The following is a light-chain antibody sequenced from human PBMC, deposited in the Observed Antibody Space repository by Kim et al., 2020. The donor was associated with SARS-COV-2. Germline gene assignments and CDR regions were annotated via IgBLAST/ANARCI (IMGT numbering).Light chain of an antibody. J-gene: IGKJ4*01. CDR2: GAS. CDR1: RGIGSRY. Sequence: PGEEDALSCMASRGIGSRYIACYQRKPGQAPRLLIYGASSRATGSPDRFSGSGSGTDFTLTISRLEPEDFAVYYCQQYGSSPLTFGGGTKVDIK. CDR3: QQYGSSPLT. V-gene: IGKV3-20*01.